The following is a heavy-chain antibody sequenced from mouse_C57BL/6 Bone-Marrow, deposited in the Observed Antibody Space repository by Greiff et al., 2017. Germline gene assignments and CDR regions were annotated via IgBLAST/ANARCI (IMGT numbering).Heavy chain of an antibody. CDR1: GYTFTSYG. V-gene: IGHV1-81*01. CDR2: IYPRSGNT. J-gene: IGHJ3*01. Sequence: VKLMESGAELARPGASVKLSCKASGYTFTSYGISWVKQRTGQGLEWIGEIYPRSGNTYYNEKFKGKATLTADKSSSPAYMELRSLTSEDSAVYFCARSGYYGSSSWFAYWGQGTLVTVSA. CDR3: ARSGYYGSSSWFAY. D-gene: IGHD1-1*01.